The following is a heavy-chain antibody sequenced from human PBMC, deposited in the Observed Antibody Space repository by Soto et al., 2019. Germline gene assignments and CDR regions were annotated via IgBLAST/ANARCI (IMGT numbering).Heavy chain of an antibody. V-gene: IGHV4-39*01. J-gene: IGHJ5*02. CDR3: ARLTGTLYWFDP. CDR2: IYYSGST. Sequence: TCTVSGASISSSSYYWGWIRQPPGKGLEWIGSIYYSGSTYYNPSLKSRVTISVDTSKNQFSLKLSSVTAADTAVYYCARLTGTLYWFDPWGQGTLVTVSS. D-gene: IGHD1-7*01. CDR1: GASISSSSYY.